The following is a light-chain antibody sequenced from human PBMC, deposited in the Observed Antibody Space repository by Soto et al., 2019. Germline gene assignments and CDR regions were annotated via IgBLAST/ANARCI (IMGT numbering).Light chain of an antibody. Sequence: QSVLTQPASVSGSPGQSITISCTGTSRDVGSYNLVSWYQQHPGKAPKLMIYEVTDRPSGVSNRFSGSKSGNTASLTISGLQAEDEAEYYCSSYTNINTRACVFGTGTKVTVL. CDR2: EVT. CDR1: SRDVGSYNL. J-gene: IGLJ1*01. CDR3: SSYTNINTRACV. V-gene: IGLV2-14*02.